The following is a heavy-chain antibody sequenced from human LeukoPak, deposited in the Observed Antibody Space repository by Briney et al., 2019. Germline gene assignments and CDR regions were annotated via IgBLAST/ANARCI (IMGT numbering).Heavy chain of an antibody. J-gene: IGHJ6*03. V-gene: IGHV4-61*02. Sequence: SETLSLTCTVSGGSISSGSYYWSWIRQPAGQGLEYIGRMYTSGSTNYNPSLKSRVTISVDTSKNQFSLKLSSVTAADTAVYYCARDLLNWNDLSGDYYYYMDVWGKGTTVTVSS. D-gene: IGHD1-1*01. CDR2: MYTSGST. CDR1: GGSISSGSYY. CDR3: ARDLLNWNDLSGDYYYYMDV.